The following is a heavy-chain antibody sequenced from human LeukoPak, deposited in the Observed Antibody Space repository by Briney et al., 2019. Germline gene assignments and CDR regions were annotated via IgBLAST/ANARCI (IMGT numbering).Heavy chain of an antibody. CDR1: GGSISSYY. CDR2: IYYSGST. CDR3: ARLGFSSSWYLDY. Sequence: SETLSLTGTGSGGSISSYYWSWIRQPPGKGLEWIGYIYYSGSTNYNPSLKSRVTISVDTSKNQFSLKLSSVTAADTAVYYCARLGFSSSWYLDYWGQGTLVTVSS. V-gene: IGHV4-59*08. J-gene: IGHJ4*02. D-gene: IGHD6-13*01.